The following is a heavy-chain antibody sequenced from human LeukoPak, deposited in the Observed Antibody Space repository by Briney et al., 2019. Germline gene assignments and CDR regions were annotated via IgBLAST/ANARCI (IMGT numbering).Heavy chain of an antibody. CDR2: ISGSGGST. CDR1: GFTFSSYA. Sequence: GGSLRLSCAASGFTFSSYAMSWVRQAPGKELEWVSAISGSGGSTYYADSVKGRFTISRDNSKNTLYLQMNSLRAEDTAVYYCAKNQGYDFWSGYYFDYWGQGTLVTVSS. V-gene: IGHV3-23*01. D-gene: IGHD3-3*01. J-gene: IGHJ4*02. CDR3: AKNQGYDFWSGYYFDY.